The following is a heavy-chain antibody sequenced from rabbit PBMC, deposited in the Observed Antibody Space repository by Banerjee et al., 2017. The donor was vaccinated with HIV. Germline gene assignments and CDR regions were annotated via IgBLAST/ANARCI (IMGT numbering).Heavy chain of an antibody. CDR3: ARDGSSYYTFNL. D-gene: IGHD8-1*01. J-gene: IGHJ4*01. CDR2: INTNSGNA. V-gene: IGHV1S40*01. Sequence: EWIACINTNSGNAVYASWAKGRFTISKTSSTTVTLQMTSLTAADTATYFCARDGSSYYTFNLWGPGTLVTVS.